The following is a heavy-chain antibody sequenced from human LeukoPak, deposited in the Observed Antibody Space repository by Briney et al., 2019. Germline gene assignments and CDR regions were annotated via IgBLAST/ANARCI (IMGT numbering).Heavy chain of an antibody. D-gene: IGHD3-3*01. CDR1: GYTFTSYY. V-gene: IGHV1-46*01. Sequence: ASVKVSCKASGYTFTSYYMHWVRQAPGQGLEWMGIINPSGGSTSYAQKFQGRVTITRDTSASTVYMEVTSLRFEDTAVYYCARGIWSRTVSSYYFDCWGQGTLVTVSS. CDR3: ARGIWSRTVSSYYFDC. CDR2: INPSGGST. J-gene: IGHJ4*02.